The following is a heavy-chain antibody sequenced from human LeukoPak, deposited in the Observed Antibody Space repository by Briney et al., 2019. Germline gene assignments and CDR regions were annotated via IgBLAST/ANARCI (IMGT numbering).Heavy chain of an antibody. CDR2: IIPIFGIA. Sequence: PSASVKVSCKASGGTFSSYAISWVRQAPGQGLEWMGRIIPIFGIANYAQKFQGRVTITADKSTSTAYMELSSLRSEDTAVYYCARDDSYGYESLIWGQGTLVTVSS. J-gene: IGHJ4*02. D-gene: IGHD5-18*01. V-gene: IGHV1-69*04. CDR3: ARDDSYGYESLI. CDR1: GGTFSSYA.